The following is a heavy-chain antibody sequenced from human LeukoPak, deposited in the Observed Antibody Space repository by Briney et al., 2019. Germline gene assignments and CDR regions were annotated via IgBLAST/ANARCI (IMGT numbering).Heavy chain of an antibody. Sequence: GGSLRLSCGASGFIFDAHDMHWVRQAPGKGLEWVAFIRSDGYHTYYADSVKGRFTITRDNSKNTLYLQMNSLRAEDTAVYYCARTYSWSLSRFDYWGQGTLVTVSS. D-gene: IGHD3-16*02. CDR3: ARTYSWSLSRFDY. J-gene: IGHJ4*02. CDR1: GFIFDAHD. V-gene: IGHV3-30*02. CDR2: IRSDGYHT.